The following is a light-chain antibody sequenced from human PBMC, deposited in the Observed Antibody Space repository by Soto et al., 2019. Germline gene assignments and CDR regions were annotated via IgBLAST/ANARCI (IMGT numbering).Light chain of an antibody. CDR2: TLS. CDR1: QSLLNSDDGNTY. V-gene: IGKV2-40*01. CDR3: MQRIEFPWT. J-gene: IGKJ1*01. Sequence: DIVMTQTPLSLPVTPAEPASISCRSSQSLLNSDDGNTYLDGYLQKPGQSPQLLIYTLSYRASEGPDRLSGRGSGSDFTLKIGRVEAEDVGVYFCMQRIEFPWTFGQGTKGEIK.